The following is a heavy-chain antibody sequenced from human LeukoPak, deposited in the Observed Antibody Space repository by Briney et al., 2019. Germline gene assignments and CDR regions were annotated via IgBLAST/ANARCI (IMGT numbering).Heavy chain of an antibody. V-gene: IGHV3-11*04. Sequence: PGGSLRLSCAASGFTFSDYYMSWIRQAPGKGLEWVSYISSSGSNIYFADSVRGRFTISRDNAKNSLYLQMISLRAEDPAVYYCARDPVEISYDYWGQGTLVTVSS. CDR1: GFTFSDYY. J-gene: IGHJ4*02. CDR2: ISSSGSNI. D-gene: IGHD5-24*01. CDR3: ARDPVEISYDY.